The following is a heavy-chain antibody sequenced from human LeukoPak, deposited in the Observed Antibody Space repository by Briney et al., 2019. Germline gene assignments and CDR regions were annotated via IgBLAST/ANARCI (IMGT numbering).Heavy chain of an antibody. D-gene: IGHD6-13*01. V-gene: IGHV4-34*01. CDR2: VNHSGST. J-gene: IGHJ3*02. Sequence: SETLSLTCAVYGGSFSGYYWSWIRQPPGKGLEWIGKVNHSGSTNYNPSLKSRVTISVDTSKNHFSLKLSSVTAADTAVYYCAREIAAAGTGDAFDIWGQGTMVTVSS. CDR3: AREIAAAGTGDAFDI. CDR1: GGSFSGYY.